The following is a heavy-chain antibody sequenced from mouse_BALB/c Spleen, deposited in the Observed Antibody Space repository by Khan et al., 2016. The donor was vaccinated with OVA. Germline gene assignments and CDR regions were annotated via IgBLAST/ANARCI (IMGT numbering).Heavy chain of an antibody. J-gene: IGHJ1*01. CDR3: TRDGNYAHWYFDV. V-gene: IGHV5-6-4*01. Sequence: EVELVESGGGLVKPGGSLKLSCAASGFSFSTYTMSWVRQTPEKRLEWVATISSGTTYTYYTDSVRGRFTISIANSTNTLYLQMSSRKSDDTAMYYCTRDGNYAHWYFDVWGAGTTVTVSS. D-gene: IGHD2-1*01. CDR2: ISSGTTYT. CDR1: GFSFSTYT.